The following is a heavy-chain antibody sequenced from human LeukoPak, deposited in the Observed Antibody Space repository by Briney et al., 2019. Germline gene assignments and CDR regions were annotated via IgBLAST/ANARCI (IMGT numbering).Heavy chain of an antibody. J-gene: IGHJ3*02. CDR2: ITGSGGRT. CDR1: GFTFSSYA. Sequence: GGSLRLSCAASGFTFSSYAMNWVRQAPGKGLEWVSAITGSGGRTYYADSVKGRFTISKDNSKNTLYLQMNSLRAEDTAVYYCAKVLIWTYGSGNYYKGAFDIWGQGTMVTVFS. CDR3: AKVLIWTYGSGNYYKGAFDI. D-gene: IGHD3-10*01. V-gene: IGHV3-23*01.